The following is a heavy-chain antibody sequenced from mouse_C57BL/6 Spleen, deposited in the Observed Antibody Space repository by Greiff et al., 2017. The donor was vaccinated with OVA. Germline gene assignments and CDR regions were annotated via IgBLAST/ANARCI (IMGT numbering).Heavy chain of an antibody. CDR1: GYTFTSYW. Sequence: QVQLQQPGAELVRPGSSVKLSCKASGYTFTSYWMHWVKQRPIQGLEWIGNIDPSDSETHYNQKFKDKATLTVDKSSSTAYMQLSSLTSEDSAVYYGARAHYYGSSHYYFDYWGQGTTLTVSS. CDR2: IDPSDSET. CDR3: ARAHYYGSSHYYFDY. J-gene: IGHJ2*01. D-gene: IGHD1-1*01. V-gene: IGHV1-52*01.